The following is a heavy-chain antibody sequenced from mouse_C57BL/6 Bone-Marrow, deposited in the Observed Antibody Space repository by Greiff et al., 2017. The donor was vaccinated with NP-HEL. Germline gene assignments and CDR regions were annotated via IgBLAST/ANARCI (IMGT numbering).Heavy chain of an antibody. CDR2: IHPSDRDT. V-gene: IGHV1-74*01. D-gene: IGHD2-4*01. J-gene: IGHJ3*01. CDR1: GYTFTSYW. CDR3: AIGDYDPGGFAY. Sequence: QVQLQQSGAELVKPGASVKVSCKASGYTFTSYWMHWVKQRPGQGLEWIGRIHPSDRDTNSNQKFKGKATLTSDKSSSTAYMQLISLTSEDSAVYYCAIGDYDPGGFAYWGQGTLVTVSA.